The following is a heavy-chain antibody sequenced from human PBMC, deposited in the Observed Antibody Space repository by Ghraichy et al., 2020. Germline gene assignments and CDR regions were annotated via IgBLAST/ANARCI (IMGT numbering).Heavy chain of an antibody. J-gene: IGHJ4*02. V-gene: IGHV3-53*01. CDR3: ARDLSPLGYCSGGSCGY. CDR2: IYSGGST. CDR1: GFTVSSSY. D-gene: IGHD2-15*01. Sequence: GALRLSCAASGFTVSSSYMSWVRQAPGKGLEWVSVIYSGGSTYYADSVKGRFTISRDDSRNTLYLQMNSLRAEDTAVYYCARDLSPLGYCSGGSCGYWGQGTLVTVSS.